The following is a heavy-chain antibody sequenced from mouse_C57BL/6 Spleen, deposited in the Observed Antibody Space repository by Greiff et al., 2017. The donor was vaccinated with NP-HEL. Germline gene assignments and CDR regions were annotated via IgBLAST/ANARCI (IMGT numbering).Heavy chain of an antibody. CDR2: IYPSDSET. CDR1: GYTFTSYW. J-gene: IGHJ4*01. CDR3: AREGDQDYYAMDY. Sequence: QVQLQQPGAELVRPGSSVKLSCKASGYTFTSYWMDWVKQRPGQGLEWIGNIYPSDSETHYNQKFKDKATLTVDKSSSTAYMQLSSLTSEDSAVYYCAREGDQDYYAMDYWGQGTSVTVSS. V-gene: IGHV1-61*01. D-gene: IGHD3-2*02.